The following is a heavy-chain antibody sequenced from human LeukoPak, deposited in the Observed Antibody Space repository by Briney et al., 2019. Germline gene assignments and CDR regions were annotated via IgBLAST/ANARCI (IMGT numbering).Heavy chain of an antibody. CDR1: GASISSRSYY. CDR3: ATHSGSYYRPLDY. V-gene: IGHV4-39*01. D-gene: IGHD1-26*01. J-gene: IGHJ4*02. Sequence: PSETLSLTCTVSGASISSRSYYWGWSRQPPGKGLDWIGNINYSGSTYYSPSRKSRITMSVDTSKNQFSLKLSSVTATDTAVYYCATHSGSYYRPLDYWGQGTLVTVSS. CDR2: INYSGST.